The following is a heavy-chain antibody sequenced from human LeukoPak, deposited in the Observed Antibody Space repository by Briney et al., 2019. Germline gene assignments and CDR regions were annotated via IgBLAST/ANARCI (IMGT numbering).Heavy chain of an antibody. D-gene: IGHD5-24*01. J-gene: IGHJ4*02. CDR2: INHSGST. Sequence: LRLSCAASGFTFSSYEMNWVRQAPGKGLEWIGEINHSGSTNYNPSLKSRVTISVDTSKTQFSLKLSSVTAADTAVYYCARSRLHPIIFDYWGQGTLVTVSS. V-gene: IGHV4-34*01. CDR1: GFTFSSYE. CDR3: ARSRLHPIIFDY.